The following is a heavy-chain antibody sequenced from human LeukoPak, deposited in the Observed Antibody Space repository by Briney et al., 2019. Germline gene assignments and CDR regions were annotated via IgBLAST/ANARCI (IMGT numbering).Heavy chain of an antibody. J-gene: IGHJ4*02. Sequence: SGTLSLTCAVSGGSISSSNWWSWVRQPPGKGLEWIGEIYRSGSTNYNPSLKSRVTISVDKFKNQFSLKLSSVTAADTAMYYCARYRGASGYHFDYWGQGTLVTVSS. CDR3: ARYRGASGYHFDY. D-gene: IGHD5-12*01. V-gene: IGHV4-4*02. CDR1: GGSISSSNW. CDR2: IYRSGST.